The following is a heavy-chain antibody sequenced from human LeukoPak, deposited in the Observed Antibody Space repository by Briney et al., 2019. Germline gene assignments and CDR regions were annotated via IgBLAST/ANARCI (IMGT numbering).Heavy chain of an antibody. Sequence: ASVKVSCKASGYTFTSYYMHWERQAPGQGLEWMGIINPSGGSTSYAQKFQGRVTMTRDTSTSTVYMELSSLRSEDTAVYYCARGPPGDATTATISLYYYYGMDVWGQGTTVTVSS. J-gene: IGHJ6*02. D-gene: IGHD4-11*01. V-gene: IGHV1-46*01. CDR2: INPSGGST. CDR3: ARGPPGDATTATISLYYYYGMDV. CDR1: GYTFTSYY.